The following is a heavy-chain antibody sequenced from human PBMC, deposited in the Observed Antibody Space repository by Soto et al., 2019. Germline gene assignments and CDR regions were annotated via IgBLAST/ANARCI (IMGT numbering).Heavy chain of an antibody. J-gene: IGHJ4*02. CDR3: ARVSGEMATPFDY. CDR1: GGTFSSYA. D-gene: IGHD1-1*01. Sequence: QVPLVQSGAEVKKPGSSVKVSCKASGGTFSSYAIIWVRQAPGQGLEWMGGIIPTFGTANYAQKFQGRVTITADESTRTAYMELSSLRSEDTAVYYCARVSGEMATPFDYWGQGTLVTVSS. CDR2: IIPTFGTA. V-gene: IGHV1-69*01.